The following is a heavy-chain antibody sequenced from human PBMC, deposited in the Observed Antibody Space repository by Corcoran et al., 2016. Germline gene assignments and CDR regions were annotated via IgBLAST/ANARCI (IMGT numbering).Heavy chain of an antibody. V-gene: IGHV4-34*01. J-gene: IGHJ6*02. CDR2: INHSGST. CDR1: GGSFSGYY. Sequence: QVQLQQWGAGLLKPSETLSLTCAVYGGSFSGYYWSWIRQPPGKGLEWIGEINHSGSTNYNPSLKSRVTISVDTSKNQFSLKLSSVTAADTAVYYCARVQGALYYYYGMDVWGQGTTVTVSS. D-gene: IGHD3-16*01. CDR3: ARVQGALYYYYGMDV.